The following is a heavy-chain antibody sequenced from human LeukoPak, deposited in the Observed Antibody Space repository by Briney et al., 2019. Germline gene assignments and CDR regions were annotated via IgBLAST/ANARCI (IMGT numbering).Heavy chain of an antibody. CDR2: IWYDGSNE. CDR3: ARDGADGSGSYYNRFDY. J-gene: IGHJ4*02. Sequence: PGGSLRLSCAASGFTFSTSGMHWVRQAPGKGLEWVAVIWYDGSNEYYADSVKGRFTISRDNSNNTLYLQMNSLRVEDTSVYYCARDGADGSGSYYNRFDYWGQGTLVTVSS. V-gene: IGHV3-33*01. D-gene: IGHD3-10*01. CDR1: GFTFSTSG.